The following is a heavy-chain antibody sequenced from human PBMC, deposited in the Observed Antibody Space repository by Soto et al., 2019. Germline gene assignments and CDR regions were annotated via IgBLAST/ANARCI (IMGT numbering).Heavy chain of an antibody. CDR2: IHHSETT. CDR1: GASVSSTKW. V-gene: IGHV4-4*02. Sequence: PSETLSLTCAVSGASVSSTKWWSWVRQSPGKGLEWIGEIHHSETTNYNPSLESRVTISIDKSKNQFSLKLSSVTAADTAVYYCARLWGWSVDYWGQGTLVTVSS. D-gene: IGHD3-16*01. CDR3: ARLWGWSVDY. J-gene: IGHJ4*02.